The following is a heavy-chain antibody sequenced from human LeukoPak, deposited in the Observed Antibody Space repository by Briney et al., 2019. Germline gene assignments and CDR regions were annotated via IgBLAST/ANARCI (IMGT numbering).Heavy chain of an antibody. Sequence: GGSLKLSCAASGFTVSSKYMTWVRQAPGKGVEWVSLIYDDGSTYYADSVRGRFTISRHNSKNTLYLQMNSLRAEDTAVYYCARDLGYYFVCWGQGTLVTVSS. CDR3: ARDLGYYFVC. D-gene: IGHD3-16*01. CDR2: IYDDGST. J-gene: IGHJ4*02. CDR1: GFTVSSKY. V-gene: IGHV3-53*04.